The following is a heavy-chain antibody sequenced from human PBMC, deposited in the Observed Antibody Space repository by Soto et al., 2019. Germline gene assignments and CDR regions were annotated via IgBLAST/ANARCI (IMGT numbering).Heavy chain of an antibody. J-gene: IGHJ1*01. V-gene: IGHV1-24*01. CDR2: FEPDNGET. CDR1: GDTLSGLS. Sequence: ASVKVSCKVSGDTLSGLSMHWVRQAPGKGLECLGGFEPDNGETIYAQAFQGRVTMTEDTATDTAYLELSSLRSEDTAVYYCATSSHWYGYFHHWGQGTMVTVSS. D-gene: IGHD6-13*01. CDR3: ATSSHWYGYFHH.